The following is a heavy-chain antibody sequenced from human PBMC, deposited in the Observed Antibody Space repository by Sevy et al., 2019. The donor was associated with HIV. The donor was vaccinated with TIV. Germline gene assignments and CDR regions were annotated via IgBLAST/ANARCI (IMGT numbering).Heavy chain of an antibody. CDR1: GFTFDDYA. J-gene: IGHJ4*02. Sequence: GGSLRLSCAVSGFTFDDYAMHWVRQVSGKGLEWVSGLSWNGDTIDYADSVKGRFTIYRDNAKNSLYLQMNSLKPEDTALYYCAKDGGASIHDSSGDFDYWGQGSLVTVSS. V-gene: IGHV3-9*01. D-gene: IGHD3-22*01. CDR2: LSWNGDTI. CDR3: AKDGGASIHDSSGDFDY.